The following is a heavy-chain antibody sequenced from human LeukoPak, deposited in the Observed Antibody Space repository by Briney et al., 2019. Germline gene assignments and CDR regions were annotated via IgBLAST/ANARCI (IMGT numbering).Heavy chain of an antibody. V-gene: IGHV3-66*01. J-gene: IGHJ5*01. CDR1: GFTVSSNF. D-gene: IGHD1-14*01. Sequence: GGSLRLSCAVSGFTVSSNFMSWVRQAPGKGLEGVSIIYSDGSTYYADPVKGRFTISRDNSKNTVYLQMNSLRVEDTAIYYCARELGYNRSWFDYWGQGTLVTVSS. CDR3: ARELGYNRSWFDY. CDR2: IYSDGST.